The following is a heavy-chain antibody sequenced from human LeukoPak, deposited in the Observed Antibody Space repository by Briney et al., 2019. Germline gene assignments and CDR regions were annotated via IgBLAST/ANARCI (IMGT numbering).Heavy chain of an antibody. J-gene: IGHJ4*02. Sequence: GGSLRLSCAASGFPFSSYSMTWVRQAPGKGLEWVANIKPDGTTKFYVDSVKGRFTISRDNALNSLYLQMNSLRAEDTAVYYCAKGYQRIAVAGTVYFDYWGQGTLVTVSS. V-gene: IGHV3-7*03. CDR2: IKPDGTTK. CDR1: GFPFSSYS. D-gene: IGHD6-19*01. CDR3: AKGYQRIAVAGTVYFDY.